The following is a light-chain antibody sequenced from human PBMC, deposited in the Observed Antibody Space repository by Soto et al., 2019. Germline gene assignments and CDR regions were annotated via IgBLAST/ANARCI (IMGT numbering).Light chain of an antibody. CDR1: SSDVGPYNL. V-gene: IGLV2-23*02. J-gene: IGLJ1*01. Sequence: QSALTQSASASGSPGQSITISCTGTSSDVGPYNLVSWYQQHPGKAPKLIIYEVSERPSGVSNRFSGSKSGNTASLTISGLQADDEADYYCCSYAGRNTFVFGLGTKLTVL. CDR3: CSYAGRNTFV. CDR2: EVS.